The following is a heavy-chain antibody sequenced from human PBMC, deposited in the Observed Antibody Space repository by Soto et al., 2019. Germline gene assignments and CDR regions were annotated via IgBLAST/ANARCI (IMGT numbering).Heavy chain of an antibody. CDR1: GFTFSSYG. V-gene: IGHV3-33*01. CDR3: ARDMTRTGYSFYYGMDV. D-gene: IGHD5-18*01. J-gene: IGHJ6*02. CDR2: IWYDGSNK. Sequence: LSCAASGFTFSSYGMHWVRQAPGKGLEWVAVIWYDGSNKYYADSVKGRFTISRDNSKNTLYLQMNSLRAEDTAVYYCARDMTRTGYSFYYGMDVWGQGTTVTVSS.